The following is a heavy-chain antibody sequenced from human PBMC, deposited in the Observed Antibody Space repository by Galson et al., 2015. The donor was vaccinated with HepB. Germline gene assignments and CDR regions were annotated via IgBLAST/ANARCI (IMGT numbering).Heavy chain of an antibody. Sequence: SLRLSCAASGFTFSSYSMNWVRQAPGKGLEWVSSISSSSSYIYYADSVKGRFTISRDNAKNSLYLQMNSLRAEDTAVYYCARDLIAVADNYYYGMDVWGQGTTVAVSS. CDR3: ARDLIAVADNYYYGMDV. J-gene: IGHJ6*02. V-gene: IGHV3-21*01. CDR1: GFTFSSYS. D-gene: IGHD6-19*01. CDR2: ISSSSSYI.